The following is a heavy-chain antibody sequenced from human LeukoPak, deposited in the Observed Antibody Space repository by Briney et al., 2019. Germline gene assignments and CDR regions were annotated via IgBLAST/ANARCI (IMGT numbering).Heavy chain of an antibody. V-gene: IGHV3-64*01. J-gene: IGHJ4*02. D-gene: IGHD1-26*01. CDR2: ISSNGGST. Sequence: PGGSLRLSCAASGFTFSSYAMHWVRQAPGKGLVYVSAISSNGGSTYYANSVKGRFTISRDNSKNTLYLQMGSLRAEDMAVYYCARLVGGSLYFDYWGQGTLVTVSS. CDR1: GFTFSSYA. CDR3: ARLVGGSLYFDY.